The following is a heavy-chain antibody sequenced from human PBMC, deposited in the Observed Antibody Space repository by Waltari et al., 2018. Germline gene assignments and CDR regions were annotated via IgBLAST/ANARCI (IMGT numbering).Heavy chain of an antibody. CDR3: AREGDYDILTGYYSLFDY. V-gene: IGHV4-38-2*02. CDR2: IYHSGST. D-gene: IGHD3-9*01. CDR1: GYSISSGYY. Sequence: QVQLQESGPGLVKPSETLSLTCAVSGYSISSGYYWGWIRQPPGKGLEWIGSIYHSGSTYYNPSLKSRVTISVDTSKNQFSLKLSSVTAADMAVYYCAREGDYDILTGYYSLFDYWGQGTLVTVSS. J-gene: IGHJ4*02.